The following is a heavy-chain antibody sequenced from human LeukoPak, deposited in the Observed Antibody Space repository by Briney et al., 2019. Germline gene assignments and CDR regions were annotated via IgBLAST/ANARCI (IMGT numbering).Heavy chain of an antibody. CDR2: ISSIISTT. D-gene: IGHD6-13*01. CDR1: GFTFSSYS. V-gene: IGHV3-48*01. CDR3: AITIAAAGYDH. J-gene: IGHJ5*02. Sequence: QSGGSLRLSCAASGFTFSSYSMNWVRQAPGKGLEWVSYISSIISTTYYADSVKGRSTISRDNSKNTLYLQMNSLRAEDTAVYYCAITIAAAGYDHWGQGTLVTVSS.